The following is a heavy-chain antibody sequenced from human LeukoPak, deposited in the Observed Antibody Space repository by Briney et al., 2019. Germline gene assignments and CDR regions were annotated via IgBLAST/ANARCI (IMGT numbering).Heavy chain of an antibody. CDR3: ARDRCSGGSCYDY. Sequence: SVKVSCKASGGTFSSYAISWVRQAPGQGLEWMGGIIPIFGTANCAQKFQGRVTITTDESTSTAYMELSSLRSEDTAVYYCARDRCSGGSCYDYWGQGTLVTVSS. V-gene: IGHV1-69*05. D-gene: IGHD2-15*01. CDR2: IIPIFGTA. J-gene: IGHJ4*02. CDR1: GGTFSSYA.